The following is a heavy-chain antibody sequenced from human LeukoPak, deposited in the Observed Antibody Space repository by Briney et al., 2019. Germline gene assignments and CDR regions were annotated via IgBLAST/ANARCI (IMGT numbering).Heavy chain of an antibody. CDR1: GGSLSVHY. D-gene: IGHD1-26*01. CDR3: AREVQSGDDFFDY. J-gene: IGHJ4*02. Sequence: SDTQSLTCTVSGGSLSVHYRSCIRHPPGEGLEWSGYIYSSGNTNYNPSLKSRVTISVDTSKNQFSLRLSSVTAADTAVYYCAREVQSGDDFFDYWGQGTRVTVSS. CDR2: IYSSGNT. V-gene: IGHV4-59*11.